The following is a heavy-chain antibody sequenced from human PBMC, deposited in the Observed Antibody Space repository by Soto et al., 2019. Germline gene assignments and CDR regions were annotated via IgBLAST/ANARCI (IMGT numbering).Heavy chain of an antibody. V-gene: IGHV4-61*01. CDR3: AILLPYYGSDYVGFDY. CDR1: GGSVSSGSYY. CDR2: IYYSGST. D-gene: IGHD2-21*01. J-gene: IGHJ4*02. Sequence: SETLSLTCTVSGGSVSSGSYYWSWIRQPPGKGLEWIGYIYYSGSTNYNPSLKSRVTISVDTSKNQFSLKLSSVTAADTAVYYCAILLPYYGSDYVGFDYCGQGTLVTVSA.